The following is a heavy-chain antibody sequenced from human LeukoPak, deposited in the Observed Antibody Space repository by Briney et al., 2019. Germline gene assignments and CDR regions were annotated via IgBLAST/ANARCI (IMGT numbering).Heavy chain of an antibody. CDR2: IRSDGSST. D-gene: IGHD6-19*01. V-gene: IGHV3-64*01. J-gene: IGHJ4*02. Sequence: GGSLRLSCVASGFSFSAYIMHWVRQAPGKGLEYVSAIRSDGSSTFYPNSVKGRFTISRDNSKSTLYLQMGSLRAEDTAAYYCTRRYGGHSGWAGYHDSWGQGTLVTVSS. CDR1: GFSFSAYI. CDR3: TRRYGGHSGWAGYHDS.